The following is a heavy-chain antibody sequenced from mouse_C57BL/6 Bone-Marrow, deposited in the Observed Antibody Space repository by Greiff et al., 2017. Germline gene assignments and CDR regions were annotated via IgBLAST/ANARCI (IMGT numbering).Heavy chain of an antibody. V-gene: IGHV5-12*01. CDR2: ISNGGGST. D-gene: IGHD1-1*01. J-gene: IGHJ1*03. Sequence: EVQLVESGGGLVQPGGSLKLSCAASGFTFSDYYMYWVRQTPEKRLEWVAYISNGGGSTYYPDTVKGRFTITTDNANNTLYLQMSRLKSEDTAMYYCARRGMEEYYGSSYGYFDVWGTGTTVTVSS. CDR1: GFTFSDYY. CDR3: ARRGMEEYYGSSYGYFDV.